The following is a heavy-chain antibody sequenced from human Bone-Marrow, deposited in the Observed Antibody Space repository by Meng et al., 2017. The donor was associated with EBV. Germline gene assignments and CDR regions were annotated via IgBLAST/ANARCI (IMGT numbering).Heavy chain of an antibody. J-gene: IGHJ4*02. D-gene: IGHD3-9*01. Sequence: QVQLQQWGPGLLKPSETLSLTCVVNGGSLSGFSWSWIRQAPGKGLEWIGEIKHSGSTNYNPSLKNRVTISVDPSKNQFSLRLSSVTAADTAVYYCARATGGSTGYFRWGQGTLVTVSS. V-gene: IGHV4-34*01. CDR2: IKHSGST. CDR1: GGSLSGFS. CDR3: ARATGGSTGYFR.